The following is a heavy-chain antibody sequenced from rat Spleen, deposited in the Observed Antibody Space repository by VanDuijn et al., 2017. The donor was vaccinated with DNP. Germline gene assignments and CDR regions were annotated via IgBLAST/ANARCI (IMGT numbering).Heavy chain of an antibody. CDR1: GFTFKNYW. V-gene: IGHV2S12*01. CDR2: MSSGGST. J-gene: IGHJ2*01. Sequence: VQLVESGGDLVRPGRSLKLSCVASGFTFKNYWMTWIRHVPGKGLEWVASMSSGGSTYYNSALKSRLSISRDTSKSQVILKMNDLQTEDIATYYCVRAYYGYKAYFDYWGQGVMVTVSS. CDR3: VRAYYGYKAYFDY. D-gene: IGHD1-9*01.